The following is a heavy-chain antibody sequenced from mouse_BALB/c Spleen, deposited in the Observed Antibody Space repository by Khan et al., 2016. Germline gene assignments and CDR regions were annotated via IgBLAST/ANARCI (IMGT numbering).Heavy chain of an antibody. V-gene: IGHV1S81*02. Sequence: QVQLKESGAELVKPGASVKLSCKASGYTFTSYYMYWVKQRPGQGLEWIGEINPSNGGTNFNEKFKSKATLTVDKSSSTAYMQLSSLTSEDSAVYYCTRVLRDYAMDYWGQGTSVTVSS. CDR2: INPSNGGT. J-gene: IGHJ4*01. D-gene: IGHD1-1*01. CDR1: GYTFTSYY. CDR3: TRVLRDYAMDY.